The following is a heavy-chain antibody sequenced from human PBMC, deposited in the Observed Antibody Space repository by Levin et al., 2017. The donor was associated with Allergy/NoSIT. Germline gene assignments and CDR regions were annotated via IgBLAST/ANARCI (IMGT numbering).Heavy chain of an antibody. CDR2: INVDGDAT. Sequence: GESLKISCAASGFTFSRFWLHWVRQPPGKGLEWVSRINVDGDATNYADSVRGRFTISRDNAKNTMYLQMDSLRGEDTAVYYCATAGGPLGQGTLVTVSS. CDR3: ATAGGP. D-gene: IGHD2-15*01. V-gene: IGHV3-74*01. J-gene: IGHJ5*02. CDR1: GFTFSRFW.